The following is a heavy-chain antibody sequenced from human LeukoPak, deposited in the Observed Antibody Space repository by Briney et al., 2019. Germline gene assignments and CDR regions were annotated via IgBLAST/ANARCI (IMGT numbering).Heavy chain of an antibody. V-gene: IGHV4-38-2*02. CDR1: GYSISSGYY. Sequence: SETLCLTCTVSGYSISSGYYWGWIRQPPGKGLEWIGSIYHSGSTNYNPSLKSRVTISVDTSKNQFSLKLSSVTAADTAVYYCARLPGLRYYDFWSGSFQHWGQGTLVTVSS. CDR3: ARLPGLRYYDFWSGSFQH. D-gene: IGHD3-3*01. J-gene: IGHJ1*01. CDR2: IYHSGST.